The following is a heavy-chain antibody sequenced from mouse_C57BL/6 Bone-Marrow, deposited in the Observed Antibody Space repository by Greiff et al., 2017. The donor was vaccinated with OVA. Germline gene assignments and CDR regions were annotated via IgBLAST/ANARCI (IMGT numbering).Heavy chain of an antibody. J-gene: IGHJ3*01. CDR1: GYSITSGYF. Sequence: EVKLQESGPGLVKPSQSLSLTCSVTGYSITSGYFWNWIRQFPGNKLEWMGYISYDGSNNYNPSLKNRISITRDTSKNQFFLKLNSVTTEDTATYYCARDNDYFFAYWGQGTLVTVSA. V-gene: IGHV3-6*01. CDR2: ISYDGSN. D-gene: IGHD2-4*01. CDR3: ARDNDYFFAY.